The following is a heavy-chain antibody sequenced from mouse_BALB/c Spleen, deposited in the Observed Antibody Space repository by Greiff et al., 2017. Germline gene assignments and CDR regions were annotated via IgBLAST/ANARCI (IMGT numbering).Heavy chain of an antibody. Sequence: EVQLVESGGGLVQPGGSLKLSCAASGFTFSSFGMHWVRQAPEKGLEWVAYISSGSSTIYYADTVKGRFTISRDNPKNTLFLQMTSLRSEDTAMYYCARTNTLYAMDYWGQGTSVTVSS. J-gene: IGHJ4*01. CDR3: ARTNTLYAMDY. CDR2: ISSGSSTI. CDR1: GFTFSSFG. V-gene: IGHV5-17*02. D-gene: IGHD5-2*01.